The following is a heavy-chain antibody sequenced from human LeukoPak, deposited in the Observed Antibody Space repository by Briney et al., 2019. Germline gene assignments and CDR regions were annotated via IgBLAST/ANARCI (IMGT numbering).Heavy chain of an antibody. CDR2: INHSGST. Sequence: SETLSLTCTVSGGSISSYYWSWIRQPPGKGLEWIGEINHSGSTNYNPSLKSRVTISVDTSKNQFSLKLSSVTAADTAVYYCARGPYRYGSGSYDYWGQGTLVTVSS. V-gene: IGHV4-34*01. J-gene: IGHJ4*02. CDR1: GGSISSYY. D-gene: IGHD3-10*01. CDR3: ARGPYRYGSGSYDY.